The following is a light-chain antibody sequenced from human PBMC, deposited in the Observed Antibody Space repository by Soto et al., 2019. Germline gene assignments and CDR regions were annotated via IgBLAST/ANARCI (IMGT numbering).Light chain of an antibody. Sequence: SYELTQPPSVSVAPEKTTTITSGGNNIGDKRVHWYRQKPGQAPVLLISYDSDRPSGIPERFSGSNSGNTATLTISRVEAGDEADYYCQVWDIMTDNYVFGGGTKLTVL. J-gene: IGLJ1*01. CDR1: NIGDKR. CDR2: YDS. V-gene: IGLV3-21*04. CDR3: QVWDIMTDNYV.